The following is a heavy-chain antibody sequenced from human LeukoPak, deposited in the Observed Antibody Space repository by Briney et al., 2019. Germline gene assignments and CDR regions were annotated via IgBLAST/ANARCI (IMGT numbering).Heavy chain of an antibody. D-gene: IGHD1-1*01. CDR3: ARVELLLYWYFDL. V-gene: IGHV4-30-4*07. Sequence: PSQTLSLTCAVSGGSISSGGYSWSWIRQPPGKGLEWIGYIYYSGSTNYNPSLQSRVIISVDTSKNQFSLKLSSVTAADTALYYCARVELLLYWYFDLWGRGTLVTVSS. J-gene: IGHJ2*01. CDR2: IYYSGST. CDR1: GGSISSGGYS.